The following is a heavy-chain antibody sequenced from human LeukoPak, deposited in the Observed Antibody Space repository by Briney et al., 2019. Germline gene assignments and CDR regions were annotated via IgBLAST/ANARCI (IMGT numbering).Heavy chain of an antibody. D-gene: IGHD1-26*01. CDR1: GFTFRSYA. CDR3: ARGLWEVPDY. CDR2: ISGSGGGP. Sequence: GGSLRLSCAASGFTFRSYAMSWVRQAPGKGLEWVSSISGSGGGPYYADSVKGRFTISRDNSKNTLYLQMNSLRAEDTAVYYCARGLWEVPDYWDQGTLVTVSS. J-gene: IGHJ4*02. V-gene: IGHV3-23*01.